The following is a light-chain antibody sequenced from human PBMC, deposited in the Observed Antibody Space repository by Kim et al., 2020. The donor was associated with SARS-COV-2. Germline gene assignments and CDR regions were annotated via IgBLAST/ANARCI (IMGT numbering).Light chain of an antibody. J-gene: IGKJ1*01. Sequence: ASVRDRVPITCRESQDIANSLAWYQQKPGTVPKLLIYAASTLQSGVPSRFSGSGSGTEFTLTIGSLQTEDVATYYCQKYDTAPWTFGPGTKVDIK. CDR3: QKYDTAPWT. V-gene: IGKV1-27*01. CDR1: QDIANS. CDR2: AAS.